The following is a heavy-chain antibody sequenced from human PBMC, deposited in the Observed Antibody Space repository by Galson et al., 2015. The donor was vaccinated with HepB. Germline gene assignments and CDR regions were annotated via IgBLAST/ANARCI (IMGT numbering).Heavy chain of an antibody. CDR2: IIPMFGEP. CDR3: ARGNYGMDV. J-gene: IGHJ6*02. V-gene: IGHV1-69*13. Sequence: SVKVSCKASGGTFSNHVINWVRQAPGQGLEWMGGIIPMFGEPRHAQKFQDRITLSADASTSTAYMEVTSLQSADTAVYYCARGNYGMDVWGPGTTVIVSS. CDR1: GGTFSNHV.